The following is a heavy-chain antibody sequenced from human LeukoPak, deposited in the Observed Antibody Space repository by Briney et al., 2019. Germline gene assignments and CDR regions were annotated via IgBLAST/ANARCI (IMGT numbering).Heavy chain of an antibody. D-gene: IGHD4-11*01. V-gene: IGHV4-59*01. CDR3: ARLRGNYFPDY. CDR2: IFYSGST. CDR1: GGSLSSYY. J-gene: IGHJ4*02. Sequence: SETLSLTCTVSGGSLSSYYWTWIRQPPGKGLEWIGYIFYSGSTNYNPSLKSRITISVDTSKNQFSLKLSSVTAADTAVYYCARLRGNYFPDYWGQGALVTVSS.